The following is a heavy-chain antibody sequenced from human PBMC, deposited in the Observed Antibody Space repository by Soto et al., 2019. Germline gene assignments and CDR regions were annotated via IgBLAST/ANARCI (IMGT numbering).Heavy chain of an antibody. V-gene: IGHV3-30*18. D-gene: IGHD4-17*01. Sequence: QVQLVESGGGVVQPGRSLRLSCAASGFTFSSFGMHWVRQAPGEGLEWLAVISNDGSNKYYVDSVKGRFTISRDNSNNTLYLQMNSLRAEDTAVYYCTKDLWRGYYGPLDSWGQGTLVTVSS. J-gene: IGHJ4*02. CDR1: GFTFSSFG. CDR2: ISNDGSNK. CDR3: TKDLWRGYYGPLDS.